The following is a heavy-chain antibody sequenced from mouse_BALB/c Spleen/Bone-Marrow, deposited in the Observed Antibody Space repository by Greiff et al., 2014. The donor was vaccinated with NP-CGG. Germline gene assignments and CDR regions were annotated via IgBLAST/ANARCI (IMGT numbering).Heavy chain of an antibody. V-gene: IGHV1S137*01. D-gene: IGHD2-14*01. J-gene: IGHJ4*01. CDR1: GYTFTDHA. CDR2: ISGYYGDA. CDR3: ARSGKVRNAMDY. Sequence: VQLVESGAKLVRPGVSVKISCKGSGYTFTDHAMHWVKRSHAKSLEWIGLISGYYGDAIYNQKFKGKATMTVDKSSSTAYMELAGLTSEDSAIYYCARSGKVRNAMDYWGQGTSVTVSS.